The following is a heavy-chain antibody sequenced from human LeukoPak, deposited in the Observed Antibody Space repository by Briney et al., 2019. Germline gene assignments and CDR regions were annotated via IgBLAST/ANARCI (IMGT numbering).Heavy chain of an antibody. D-gene: IGHD4-17*01. V-gene: IGHV1-8*01. J-gene: IGHJ4*02. CDR1: GYTFTSYD. CDR2: MNPNSGNT. Sequence: ASVKVSCNAPGYTFTSYDINWVRQATGQGLQWMGWMNPNSGNTGYAQKFQGRVTMTRNTSISTAYMELSSLRSEDTAVYYCARVGGDTVTNRYWGQGTLVTVSS. CDR3: ARVGGDTVTNRY.